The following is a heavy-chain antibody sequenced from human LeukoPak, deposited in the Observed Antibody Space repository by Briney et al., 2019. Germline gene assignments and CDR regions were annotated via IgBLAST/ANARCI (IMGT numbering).Heavy chain of an antibody. Sequence: PVQPLDSPSAVYSGGSAYYADSVKGRFTISRDNSKNTLYLQMNSLRAEDTAVYYCAKEGWGYCSSTSCPFDYWGQGTLVTVSS. D-gene: IGHD2-2*01. CDR2: VYSGGSA. V-gene: IGHV3-53*01. CDR3: AKEGWGYCSSTSCPFDY. J-gene: IGHJ4*02.